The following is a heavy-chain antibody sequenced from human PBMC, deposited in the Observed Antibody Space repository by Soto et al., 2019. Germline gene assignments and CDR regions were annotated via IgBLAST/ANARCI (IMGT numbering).Heavy chain of an antibody. J-gene: IGHJ5*02. CDR1: GFTFEDHA. D-gene: IGHD3-22*01. CDR3: AKGRGALTVVSNWFDP. CDR2: INWNSGIT. V-gene: IGHV3-9*01. Sequence: EVQLVESGGGLVQPGRSLRLSCAAIGFTFEDHAMHWIRQVPGKGLLWVAGINWNSGITGYADSVKGRFTISRDNANNSLHLEMNSLKTEDTAFYYCAKGRGALTVVSNWFDPWGQGTLVTVSS.